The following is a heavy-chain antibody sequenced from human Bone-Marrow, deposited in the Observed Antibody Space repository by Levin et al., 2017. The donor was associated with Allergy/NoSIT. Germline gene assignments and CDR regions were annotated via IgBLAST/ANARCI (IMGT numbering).Heavy chain of an antibody. Sequence: PSETLSLTCNVSGASISNNRFYWAWIRQPPGKGLEWIGSIFFSGTTYYNPSLKSRITISVDTPKNQFSLTLTSVTSADTAVYYCARHTHSSGWFYFDYWGQGTLVTVSS. D-gene: IGHD6-19*01. V-gene: IGHV4-39*01. J-gene: IGHJ4*02. CDR3: ARHTHSSGWFYFDY. CDR2: IFFSGTT. CDR1: GASISNNRFY.